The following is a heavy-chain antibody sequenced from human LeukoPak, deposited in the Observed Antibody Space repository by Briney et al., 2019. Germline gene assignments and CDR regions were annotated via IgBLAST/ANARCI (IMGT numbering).Heavy chain of an antibody. CDR1: GGTFSRYA. D-gene: IGHD3-16*01. J-gene: IGHJ6*03. CDR3: AREQGGVNGYYYYYMDV. CDR2: IIPIFGTA. V-gene: IGHV1-69*05. Sequence: GASVKVCCKASGGTFSRYAINWVRQAPGQGLEWMGAIIPIFGTANYEHKFRGRVTITTDESTSTANMELTSLRSEDTAGYYCAREQGGVNGYYYYYMDVWGEGTTVTVSS.